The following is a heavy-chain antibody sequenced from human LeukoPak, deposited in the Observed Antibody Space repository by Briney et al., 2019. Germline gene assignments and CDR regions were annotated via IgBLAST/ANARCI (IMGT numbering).Heavy chain of an antibody. V-gene: IGHV1-2*02. Sequence: ASVKVSCKASGYTFTGYYMHWVRQAPGQGLEWIGWINPNSGGTNYAQRFQGRVTMTRDTSISTAYMELSRLRSDDTAVYYSARGHGVLRFLEWLYWGQGTLVTVSS. CDR2: INPNSGGT. CDR3: ARGHGVLRFLEWLY. CDR1: GYTFTGYY. D-gene: IGHD3-3*01. J-gene: IGHJ4*02.